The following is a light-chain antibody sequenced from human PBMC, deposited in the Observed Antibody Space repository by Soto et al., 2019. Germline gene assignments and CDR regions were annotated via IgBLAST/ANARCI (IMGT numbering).Light chain of an antibody. CDR3: SSYTSSSTYVV. CDR2: DVI. V-gene: IGLV2-14*03. Sequence: QSVLTQPASVSGSPGQSITISCTGTSSDVGGYNYVSWYQQHPGKAPKLMIYDVINRPSGVSNRFSGSKSGNSASLTISGRQAEDEADYYCSSYTSSSTYVVFGGGTKLTVL. CDR1: SSDVGGYNY. J-gene: IGLJ2*01.